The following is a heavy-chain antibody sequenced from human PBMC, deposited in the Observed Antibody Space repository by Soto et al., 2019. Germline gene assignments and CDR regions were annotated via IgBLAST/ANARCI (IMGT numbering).Heavy chain of an antibody. CDR1: GFIFSRYG. CDR2: ISYDGGER. V-gene: IGHV3-30*03. Sequence: HPGGSLRLSXGGSGFIFSRYGMHWVRQAPGKGLEWVTGISYDGGERFYADSVKGRFTISRDNSKNRLDLQMSSLRPEDTAVYYCARDLPLYCRGDCNFDFWGQGTLVTVSS. CDR3: ARDLPLYCRGDCNFDF. D-gene: IGHD2-21*02. J-gene: IGHJ4*02.